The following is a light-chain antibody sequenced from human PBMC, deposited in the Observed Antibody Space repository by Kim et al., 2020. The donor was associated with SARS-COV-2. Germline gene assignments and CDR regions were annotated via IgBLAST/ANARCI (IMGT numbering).Light chain of an antibody. CDR3: AAWDDSLNGLV. V-gene: IGLV1-44*01. CDR2: SHD. CDR1: SSNIGSNN. J-gene: IGLJ1*01. Sequence: GQRVTISCSGSSSNIGSNNVNWYQQRPGTAPKLLVYSHDRRPSGVPDRFSDSRSGTSASLAISGLQSEDEADYYCAAWDDSLNGLVFGTGTQLTVL.